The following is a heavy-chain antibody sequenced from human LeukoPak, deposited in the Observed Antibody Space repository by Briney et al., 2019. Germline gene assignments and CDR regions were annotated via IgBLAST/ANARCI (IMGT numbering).Heavy chain of an antibody. CDR2: INHSGST. V-gene: IGHV4-34*01. CDR3: ASSAAIAFDY. D-gene: IGHD2-2*01. J-gene: IGHJ4*02. CDR1: GGSFSGYY. Sequence: SETLSLTCAVYGGSFSGYYWSWIHQPPGKGLEWIGEINHSGSTNYNPSLKSRVTISVDTSKNQFSLKLSSVTAADTAVYYCASSAAIAFDYWGQGTLVTVSS.